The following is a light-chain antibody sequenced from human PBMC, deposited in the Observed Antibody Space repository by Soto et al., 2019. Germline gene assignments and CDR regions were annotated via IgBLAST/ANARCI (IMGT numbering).Light chain of an antibody. V-gene: IGLV2-8*01. CDR1: SSDVGRYNY. CDR2: EVT. CDR3: ISYTSENTYV. Sequence: QSVLTQPPSASGSPGQSVTISCIGTSSDVGRYNYVSWYQHHPGKAPKLIIYEVTKRPSGVPDRFSGPKSGNTASLTISGLQAADEADYYCISYTSENTYVFGTGTKVTVL. J-gene: IGLJ1*01.